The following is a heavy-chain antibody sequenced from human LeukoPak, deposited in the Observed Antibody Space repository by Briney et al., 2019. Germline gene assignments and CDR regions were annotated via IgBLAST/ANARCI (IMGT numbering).Heavy chain of an antibody. D-gene: IGHD4-17*01. CDR3: AKDAIDYGDGYFDY. CDR1: GFTFSGYA. CDR2: ISGSGGST. V-gene: IGHV3-23*01. Sequence: GGSLRLSCAASGFTFSGYAMSWVRQAPGKGLEWVSGISGSGGSTYYADSVKGRFTISRDNSKNTLYLQMNSLRAGAPALYYFAKDAIDYGDGYFDYWGQGTLVTVSS. J-gene: IGHJ4*02.